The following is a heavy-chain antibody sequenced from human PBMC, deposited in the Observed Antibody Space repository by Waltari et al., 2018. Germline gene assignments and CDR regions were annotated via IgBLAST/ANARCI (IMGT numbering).Heavy chain of an antibody. CDR2: ISRSSSYI. D-gene: IGHD3-3*01. V-gene: IGHV3-21*01. Sequence: EVQLVESGGGLVKPGGSLRLSCAASGFTFSSYSMNWVRQAPGKGLEWVSSISRSSSYIYYADSVKGRFTISRDNAKNSLYLQMNSLRAEDTAVYYCARGDFWSGSGAFDIWGQGTMVTVSS. CDR1: GFTFSSYS. CDR3: ARGDFWSGSGAFDI. J-gene: IGHJ3*02.